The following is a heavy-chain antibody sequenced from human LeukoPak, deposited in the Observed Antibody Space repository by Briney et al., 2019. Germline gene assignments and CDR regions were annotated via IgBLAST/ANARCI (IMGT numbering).Heavy chain of an antibody. CDR1: GYTLSSHG. CDR3: ARQVDTPMALPDY. CDR2: ISAYNGNT. J-gene: IGHJ4*02. D-gene: IGHD5-18*01. Sequence: ASVKVSCKASGYTLSSHGISWVRQTPGQGLEWMGWISAYNGNTNCPQKLQGRVTMTTDTYTSTAYMELRSLRSDDTAIYYCARQVDTPMALPDYWGQGTLVTVSS. V-gene: IGHV1-18*01.